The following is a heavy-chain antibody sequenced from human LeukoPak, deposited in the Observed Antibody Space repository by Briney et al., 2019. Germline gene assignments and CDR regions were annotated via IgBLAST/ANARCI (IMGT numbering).Heavy chain of an antibody. J-gene: IGHJ4*02. Sequence: ASVKVSCKASGYTFTNYDINWVRQATGQGLEWMGWMNPNSGNTGYAQKFQGRVTISRNTSINTAYMELSSLRSEDTAVYYCARGSMAAADYWGQGTLVTVSS. CDR2: MNPNSGNT. D-gene: IGHD6-13*01. V-gene: IGHV1-8*03. CDR3: ARGSMAAADY. CDR1: GYTFTNYD.